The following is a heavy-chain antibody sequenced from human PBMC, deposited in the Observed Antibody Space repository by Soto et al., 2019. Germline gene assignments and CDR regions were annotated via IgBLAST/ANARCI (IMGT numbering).Heavy chain of an antibody. D-gene: IGHD2-15*01. V-gene: IGHV1-69*12. Sequence: QVQLVQSGAEVKKPGSSVKVSCKASGGSFRREAINWVRQAPGQGPEWMGGILPFFGTADYAQKFQGRVTLTADVSTTRVYMELGSLGFEDTAVYYCARGQEFGGNSDAFDVWGQGTMVIVSS. CDR3: ARGQEFGGNSDAFDV. CDR1: GGSFRREA. J-gene: IGHJ3*01. CDR2: ILPFFGTA.